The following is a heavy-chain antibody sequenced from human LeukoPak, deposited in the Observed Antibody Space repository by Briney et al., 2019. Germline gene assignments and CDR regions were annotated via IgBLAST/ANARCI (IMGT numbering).Heavy chain of an antibody. CDR3: ARDKFEYSSSRFNYYYMDV. V-gene: IGHV4-59*01. Sequence: SETLSLICTVSGGSISSYYWSWIRQPPGKGLEWIGYIYYSGSTNYNPSLKSRVTISVDTSKNQFSLKLSSVTAADTAVYYCARDKFEYSSSRFNYYYMDVWGKGTTVTVSS. CDR1: GGSISSYY. D-gene: IGHD6-6*01. CDR2: IYYSGST. J-gene: IGHJ6*03.